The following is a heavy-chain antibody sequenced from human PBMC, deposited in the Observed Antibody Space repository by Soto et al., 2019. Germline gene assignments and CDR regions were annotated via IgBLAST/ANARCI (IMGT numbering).Heavy chain of an antibody. Sequence: QVQLVQSGAEVKKPGASVKVSCKASGYTFTSYGISWVRQAPGQGLEWMGWISAYNGNTNYAQKLQGRVTMTTDAYTSTAYMELRSLRSYDTAVYYCASFSIAAEDRCGVDVWGHGTTVTVSS. CDR1: GYTFTSYG. CDR2: ISAYNGNT. J-gene: IGHJ6*02. D-gene: IGHD6-13*01. V-gene: IGHV1-18*01. CDR3: ASFSIAAEDRCGVDV.